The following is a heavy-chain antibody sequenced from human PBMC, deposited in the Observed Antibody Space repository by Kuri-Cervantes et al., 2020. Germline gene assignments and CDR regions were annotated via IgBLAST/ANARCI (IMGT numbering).Heavy chain of an antibody. CDR3: ARDPYGDHFDY. D-gene: IGHD4-17*01. CDR2: ISSSSYI. CDR1: GFTFSSYS. V-gene: IGHV3-21*01. J-gene: IGHJ4*02. Sequence: GESLKISCAASGFTFSSYSMNWVRQAPGKGLEWVSSISSSSYIYYADSVKGRFTISRDNAKNSLYLQMNSLRAEDTAVYYCARDPYGDHFDYWGQGTRVTVSS.